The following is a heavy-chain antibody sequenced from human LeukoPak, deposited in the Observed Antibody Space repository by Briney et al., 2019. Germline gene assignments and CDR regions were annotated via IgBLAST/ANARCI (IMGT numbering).Heavy chain of an antibody. V-gene: IGHV3-30*04. Sequence: PGGSLRLPCAASGFTFSRFAMHWVRQAPGKGLEWVAAILFDGSNKYYADSVKGRLTVSRDNSKNTLYLQMNSLRAEDTAVYYCAKLVDWGQGTLVTVSS. D-gene: IGHD1-26*01. CDR2: ILFDGSNK. J-gene: IGHJ4*02. CDR1: GFTFSRFA. CDR3: AKLVD.